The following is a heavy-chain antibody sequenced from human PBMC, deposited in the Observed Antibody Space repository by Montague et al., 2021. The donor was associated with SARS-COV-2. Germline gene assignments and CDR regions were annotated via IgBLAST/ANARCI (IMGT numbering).Heavy chain of an antibody. CDR1: GGSISGYY. CDR3: VRDQGRSNWNYPDY. CDR2: IYNSGST. V-gene: IGHV4-4*07. D-gene: IGHD1-20*01. J-gene: IGHJ4*02. Sequence: SETLSLTCTVSGGSISGYYWSWFRQSAGRGLERIGRIYNSGSTSYNSSLKSRVTMSVDTSKNQFSLKLSPVTAADTAVYYCVRDQGRSNWNYPDYWGQGTLVTVSS.